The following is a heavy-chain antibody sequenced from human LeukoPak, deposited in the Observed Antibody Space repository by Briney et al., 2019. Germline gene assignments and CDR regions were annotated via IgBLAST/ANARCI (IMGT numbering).Heavy chain of an antibody. CDR3: ARGLERDWFDP. Sequence: PSETLSLTCTVSGGSISSYYWSWIRQPPGKGLEWIGYIYYSGSTNYNPSLKSRVTISVDTSKNQFSLKLSSVTAADTAVYYCARGLERDWFDPWGQGTLVTVSS. CDR1: GGSISSYY. V-gene: IGHV4-59*01. CDR2: IYYSGST. J-gene: IGHJ5*02.